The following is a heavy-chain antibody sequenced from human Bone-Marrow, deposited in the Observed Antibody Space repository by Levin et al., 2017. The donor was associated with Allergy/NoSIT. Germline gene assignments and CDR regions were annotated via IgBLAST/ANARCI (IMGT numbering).Heavy chain of an antibody. CDR2: MSYDGNYQ. CDR3: ARDQFSGAAGTFFGIDF. V-gene: IGHV3-30*03. Sequence: GGSLRLSCATSGFTFRSHGIHWVRQAPGKGLEWVTVMSYDGNYQYYGDSLKGRVTISRDNSKDTVYLQIDSLRPEDTAIYYCARDQFSGAAGTFFGIDFWGQGTLVTVSS. CDR1: GFTFRSHG. J-gene: IGHJ4*02. D-gene: IGHD6-13*01.